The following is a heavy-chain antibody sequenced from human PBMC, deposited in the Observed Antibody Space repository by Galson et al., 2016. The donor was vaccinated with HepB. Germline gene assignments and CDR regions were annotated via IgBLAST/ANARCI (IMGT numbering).Heavy chain of an antibody. J-gene: IGHJ4*02. V-gene: IGHV3-9*01. CDR1: GFTFGDYA. Sequence: SLRLSCAASGFTFGDYAMHWVRQSPARGLEWVSGISWNSNHIAYAESVKGRFTISSDNSQNSLYLQMNGLRADDTAFYYCTRGTTLTLTPYYFDSWGQGSLVTVSS. CDR2: ISWNSNHI. CDR3: TRGTTLTLTPYYFDS. D-gene: IGHD4-17*01.